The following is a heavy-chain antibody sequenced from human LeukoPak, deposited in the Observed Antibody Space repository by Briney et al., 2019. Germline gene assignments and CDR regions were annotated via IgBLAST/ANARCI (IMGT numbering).Heavy chain of an antibody. CDR2: IDSDGKTT. D-gene: IGHD2-21*02. J-gene: IGHJ5*02. CDR3: VRDKEVVTGIGWFDP. CDR1: GFIFSNYW. Sequence: GGSLRLSCAASGFIFSNYWMHWVRQAPGKGLVWLSRIDSDGKTTDYADSVKDRFTISRDNARNILFLQMSSLRVDDTAVYYCVRDKEVVTGIGWFDPWGQGDQVTVSS. V-gene: IGHV3-74*01.